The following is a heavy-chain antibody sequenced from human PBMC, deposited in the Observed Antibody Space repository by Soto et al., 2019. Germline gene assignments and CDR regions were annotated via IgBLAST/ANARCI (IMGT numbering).Heavy chain of an antibody. CDR2: IYHSGST. CDR1: VGSISSSNL. Sequence: SETLSLTCVVSVGSISSSNLWSCVRQPPGKGLERIGEIYHSGSTNYNPSLKSRVTISVDKSKNQFSLNLTSVTAADTAVYYCARVGGGWTGYYGYGMDVWGQGPTVTVSS. V-gene: IGHV4-4*02. J-gene: IGHJ6*02. D-gene: IGHD3-9*01. CDR3: ARVGGGWTGYYGYGMDV.